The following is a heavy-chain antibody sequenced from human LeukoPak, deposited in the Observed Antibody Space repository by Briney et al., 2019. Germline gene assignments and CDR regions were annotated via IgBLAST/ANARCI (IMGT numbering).Heavy chain of an antibody. CDR1: GYTLTELS. V-gene: IGHV1-69*02. Sequence: GASVKVSCKVSGYTLTELSMHWVRQAPGQGLEWMGRIIPILGIANYAQKFQGRVTITADKSTSTAYMELSSLRSEDTAVYYCAIPTYYYDSSGYEDAFDIWGQGTMVTVSS. CDR2: IIPILGIA. D-gene: IGHD3-22*01. J-gene: IGHJ3*02. CDR3: AIPTYYYDSSGYEDAFDI.